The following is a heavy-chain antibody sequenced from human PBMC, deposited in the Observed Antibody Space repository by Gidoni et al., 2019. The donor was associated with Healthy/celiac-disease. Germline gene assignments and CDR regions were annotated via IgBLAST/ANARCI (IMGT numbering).Heavy chain of an antibody. CDR1: GGTFSSYA. V-gene: IGHV1-69*01. CDR2: IIPIFGTA. D-gene: IGHD1-26*01. J-gene: IGHJ4*02. Sequence: QVQLVQSGAEVKKPGSSVKVSCKASGGTFSSYAISWVRQAPGQGLEWMGGIIPIFGTANDAQKFQGRVTITADESTSTAYMELSSLRSEDTAVYYCARGGVGARKRQYYFDYWGQGTLVTVSS. CDR3: ARGGVGARKRQYYFDY.